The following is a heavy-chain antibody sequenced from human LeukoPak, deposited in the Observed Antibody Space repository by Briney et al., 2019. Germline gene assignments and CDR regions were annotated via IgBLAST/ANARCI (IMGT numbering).Heavy chain of an antibody. CDR3: AKDSSGYYYYYGY. D-gene: IGHD3-22*01. CDR2: ISGSGGST. Sequence: GGSLRLSCAASGFTFSSYGMGWVRQAPGKGLEWVSAISGSGGSTFYADSVKGRFTISRDNSKNTPDLQMNRLRAEDTAIYYCAKDSSGYYYYYGYWGQGTLVTVSS. V-gene: IGHV3-23*01. J-gene: IGHJ4*02. CDR1: GFTFSSYG.